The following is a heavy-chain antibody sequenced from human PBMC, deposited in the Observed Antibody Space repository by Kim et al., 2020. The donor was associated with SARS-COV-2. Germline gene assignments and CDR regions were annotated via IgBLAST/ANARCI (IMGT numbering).Heavy chain of an antibody. CDR3: AREPPNDQ. Sequence: SSTSDADSGKGRFTISRDNAKNTLYLKMNSLRAEDTAVYYCAREPPNDQWGQGTLVTVSS. V-gene: IGHV3-74*01. D-gene: IGHD2-8*01. J-gene: IGHJ4*02. CDR2: SST.